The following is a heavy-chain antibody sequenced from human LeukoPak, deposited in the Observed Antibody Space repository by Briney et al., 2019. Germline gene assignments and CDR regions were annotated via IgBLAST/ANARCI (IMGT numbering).Heavy chain of an antibody. CDR3: ARDVTHCGGDCYSGDY. CDR2: ISSSSSYI. Sequence: PGGSLRLSCAASGFTFSSYTMNWVRQAPGKGLEWDSSISSSSSYINYADSVKGRFTISRDNAKNSLYLQMNSLRAEDTAVYYCARDVTHCGGDCYSGDYWGQGTLVTVSS. D-gene: IGHD2-21*02. V-gene: IGHV3-21*01. CDR1: GFTFSSYT. J-gene: IGHJ4*02.